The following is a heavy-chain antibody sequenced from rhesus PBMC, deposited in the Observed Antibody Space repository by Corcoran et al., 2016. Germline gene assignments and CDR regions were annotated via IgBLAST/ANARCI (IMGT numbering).Heavy chain of an antibody. CDR1: GGSISSSNW. Sequence: QVQLQESGPGLVKPSETLSLTCAVSGGSISSSNWWSWNRQPPGKGLEWIGYISGSSGSTYYNPSRKSRVTISKDTAKNQCSLKLSAVTAADTAVYYCASVLFNRFDVWGPGVLVTVSS. CDR2: ISGSSGST. V-gene: IGHV4-65*02. J-gene: IGHJ5-1*01. D-gene: IGHD2-21*01. CDR3: ASVLFNRFDV.